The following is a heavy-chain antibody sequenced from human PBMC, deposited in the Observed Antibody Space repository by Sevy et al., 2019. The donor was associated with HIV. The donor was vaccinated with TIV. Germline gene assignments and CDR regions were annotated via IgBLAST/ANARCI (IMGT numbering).Heavy chain of an antibody. V-gene: IGHV3-33*01. Sequence: GGSLRLSCAASGFTFSSYGMHWVRQAPGKGLEWVAVIWYDGSNKYCADSVKGRFTISRDNSKNTLYLQMNSLRAEDTAVYYCAREVESSGYYSNFDYWGQGTLVTVSS. CDR3: AREVESSGYYSNFDY. D-gene: IGHD3-22*01. CDR1: GFTFSSYG. J-gene: IGHJ4*02. CDR2: IWYDGSNK.